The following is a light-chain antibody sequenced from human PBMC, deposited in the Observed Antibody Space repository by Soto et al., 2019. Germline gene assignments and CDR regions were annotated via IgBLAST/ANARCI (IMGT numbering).Light chain of an antibody. Sequence: DVVMTQSPLSLPVTLGQPASISCRSSQSLVYTDGSTHLSWFQQRPGQSPRRLIYKASDRDSGVPDRFSGSGSGTDFTLTISRVEAEDVGIYYCMQGTHWPYTFGQGTKLEIK. CDR2: KAS. CDR1: QSLVYTDGSTH. CDR3: MQGTHWPYT. J-gene: IGKJ2*01. V-gene: IGKV2-30*01.